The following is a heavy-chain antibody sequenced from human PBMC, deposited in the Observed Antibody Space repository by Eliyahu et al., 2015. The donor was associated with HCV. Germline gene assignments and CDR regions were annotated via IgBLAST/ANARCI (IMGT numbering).Heavy chain of an antibody. CDR2: IHYRGST. D-gene: IGHD6-19*01. Sequence: QVQLQESGPGLVKPSETLSLTCTVSGGXIXTYYWSWIRQPPGKGLEWIGYIHYRGSTHYNPSLKSRVTISVDTPKNQFSLNLTPATAADTAVYYCASGGGGIAVAGTGGWFDPWGQGTLVTVSS. CDR3: ASGGGGIAVAGTGGWFDP. CDR1: GGXIXTYY. V-gene: IGHV4-59*01. J-gene: IGHJ5*02.